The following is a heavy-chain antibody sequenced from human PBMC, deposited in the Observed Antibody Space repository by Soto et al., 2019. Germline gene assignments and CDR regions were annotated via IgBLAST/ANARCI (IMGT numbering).Heavy chain of an antibody. Sequence: PSETLSLTCTVSGASVSSGGYYWSWIRQHPEKGLEWIGYIYNSGLISYNPSLKSRIVVSRDTSRNRLSLKVTSVTAADTAVYFCARSRRGAVATFDLWGQGTPVTVSS. D-gene: IGHD2-15*01. CDR2: IYNSGLI. CDR3: ARSRRGAVATFDL. J-gene: IGHJ4*02. V-gene: IGHV4-31*03. CDR1: GASVSSGGYY.